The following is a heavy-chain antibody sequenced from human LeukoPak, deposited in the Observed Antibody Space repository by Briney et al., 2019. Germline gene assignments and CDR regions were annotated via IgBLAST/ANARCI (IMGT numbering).Heavy chain of an antibody. V-gene: IGHV4-59*08. J-gene: IGHJ4*02. CDR1: GDSLSSHY. CDR3: ARNVGWYSHDS. CDR2: IYGSGST. D-gene: IGHD6-19*01. Sequence: TETLSLTCTVSGDSLSSHYWSWIRQPPGKGLEWIGYIYGSGSTHYDPSLRSRVTISEDTSKNQFSLKLTSVTAADTAVYYCARNVGWYSHDSWGQGTLVTVSS.